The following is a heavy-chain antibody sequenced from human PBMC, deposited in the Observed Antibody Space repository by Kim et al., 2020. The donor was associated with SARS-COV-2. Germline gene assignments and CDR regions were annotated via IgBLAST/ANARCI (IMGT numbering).Heavy chain of an antibody. J-gene: IGHJ4*02. Sequence: PSLKSLLTISVDTSKNQFSLKLSSVTAADTAVYYCARYNVPSRSYYFDFWGQGSLVTVSS. CDR3: ARYNVPSRSYYFDF. V-gene: IGHV4-34*01. D-gene: IGHD1-20*01.